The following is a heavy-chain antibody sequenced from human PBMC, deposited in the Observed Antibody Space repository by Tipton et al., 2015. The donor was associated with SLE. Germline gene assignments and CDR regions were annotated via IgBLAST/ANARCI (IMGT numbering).Heavy chain of an antibody. CDR2: ISYDGSNK. CDR3: ARDLGFLEWFHFDY. Sequence: SLRLSCAASGFTFSSYAMHWVRQAPGKGLEWVAVISYDGSNKYYADSVKGRFTISRDNSKNTLYLQMNSLRAEDTAVYYCARDLGFLEWFHFDYWGQGTLVTVSS. J-gene: IGHJ4*02. CDR1: GFTFSSYA. D-gene: IGHD3-3*01. V-gene: IGHV3-30-3*01.